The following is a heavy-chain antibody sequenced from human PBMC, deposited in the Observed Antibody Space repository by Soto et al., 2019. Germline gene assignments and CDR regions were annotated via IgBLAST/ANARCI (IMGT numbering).Heavy chain of an antibody. J-gene: IGHJ3*02. Sequence: SSTXSLTGTVSVFSIIIGCYYLSWIRQHPGKGLEWIGYIYYSGSTYYNPSLKSRVTISVDTSKNQFSLKLSSVTAADTAVYYCERDGAGSGYDDFDIWGQGTMVTVSS. CDR1: VFSIIIGCYY. D-gene: IGHD3-10*01. CDR2: IYYSGST. CDR3: ERDGAGSGYDDFDI. V-gene: IGHV4-31*03.